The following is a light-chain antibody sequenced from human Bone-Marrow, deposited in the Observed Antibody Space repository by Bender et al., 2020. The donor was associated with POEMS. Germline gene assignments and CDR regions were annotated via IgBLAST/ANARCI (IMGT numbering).Light chain of an antibody. V-gene: IGLV2-8*01. Sequence: QSALTQPPSASGSPGQSVTISCTGTSSDVGGYNYVSWYQLHPGRVPTLMIYDVNERPSGVSDRFSGSKSGNAASLTVSGLQAEDEADYYCSSYAGNNNLMFGGGTKLPVL. J-gene: IGLJ3*02. CDR1: SSDVGGYNY. CDR3: SSYAGNNNLM. CDR2: DVN.